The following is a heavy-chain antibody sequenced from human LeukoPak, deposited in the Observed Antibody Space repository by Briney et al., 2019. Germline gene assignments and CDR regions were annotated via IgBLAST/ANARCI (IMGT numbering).Heavy chain of an antibody. D-gene: IGHD6-19*01. J-gene: IGHJ1*01. CDR3: ARAYSSGWNKNFQH. CDR1: GFTFSSYA. Sequence: PGGSLRLSCAASGFTFSSYAMSWVRQAPGKGLEWIGSIYYSGSTYYNPSLKSRVTISVDTSKNQFSLKLSSVTAADTAVYYCARAYSSGWNKNFQHWGQGTLVTVSS. CDR2: IYYSGST. V-gene: IGHV4-39*07.